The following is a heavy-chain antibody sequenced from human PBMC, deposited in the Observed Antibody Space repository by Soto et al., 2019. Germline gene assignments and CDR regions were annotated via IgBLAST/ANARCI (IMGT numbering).Heavy chain of an antibody. Sequence: KASETLSLTCSVSGGSISRYYWSWIRQPPGKGLEWIGYAYYSGDTGYNPSLKSRVTMAVDTSKNQVSLKLSSVTAADTAVYYCARDRSTYGGGGTGEVKENWFDPWGQGALVTVSS. J-gene: IGHJ5*02. V-gene: IGHV4-59*01. CDR1: GGSISRYY. CDR3: ARDRSTYGGGGTGEVKENWFDP. D-gene: IGHD2-8*01. CDR2: AYYSGDT.